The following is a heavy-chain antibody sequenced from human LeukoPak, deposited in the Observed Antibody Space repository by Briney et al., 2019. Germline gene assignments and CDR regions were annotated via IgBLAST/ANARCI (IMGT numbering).Heavy chain of an antibody. CDR3: VKDGGSYGSGSNSFGH. Sequence: PGGSLRLSCAASGFTFDDSAMHWIRQNPGKGLEWVSGISWNSDNIAYVDSVKGRFTISRDNAKNSLYLQMDSLRPEDTALYYCVKDGGSYGSGSNSFGHWGQGTLVIVS. V-gene: IGHV3-9*01. D-gene: IGHD3-10*01. CDR1: GFTFDDSA. CDR2: ISWNSDNI. J-gene: IGHJ4*02.